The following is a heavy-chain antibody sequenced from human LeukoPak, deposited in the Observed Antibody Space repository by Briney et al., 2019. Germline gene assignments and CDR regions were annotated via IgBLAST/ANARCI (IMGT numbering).Heavy chain of an antibody. Sequence: ASVKVSCKASGYTFTSYGISWVRQAPGQGLEWMGWISAYNGNTNYAQKLQGRVTMTTDTSTSTAYMELRSLRSEDTAVYYCARDGYLGYCSGGSCYSDAFDIWGQGTMVTVSS. J-gene: IGHJ3*02. CDR2: ISAYNGNT. D-gene: IGHD2-15*01. CDR1: GYTFTSYG. CDR3: ARDGYLGYCSGGSCYSDAFDI. V-gene: IGHV1-18*01.